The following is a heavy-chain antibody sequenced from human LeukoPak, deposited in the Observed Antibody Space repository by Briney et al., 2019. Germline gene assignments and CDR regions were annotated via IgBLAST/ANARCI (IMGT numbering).Heavy chain of an antibody. CDR2: INNDGSST. V-gene: IGHV3-74*01. J-gene: IGHJ3*02. CDR3: ARAGSGPHAFDI. D-gene: IGHD3-3*01. Sequence: GGSLRLSCAASGFTFSSYWMHWVRQAPGRGLMWVSRINNDGSSTSYADSVKGRFTISRDNAKNTLYLQMNSLRAEDTAVYYCARAGSGPHAFDIWGQGTVVTVSS. CDR1: GFTFSSYW.